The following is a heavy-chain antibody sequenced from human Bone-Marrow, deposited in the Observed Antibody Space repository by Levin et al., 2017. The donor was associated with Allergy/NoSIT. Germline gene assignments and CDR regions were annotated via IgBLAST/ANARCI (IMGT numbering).Heavy chain of an antibody. CDR2: ISNDGREE. Sequence: GGSLRLSCAASGFTLRRYTMHWLRQTAGKGLEWLALISNDGREEYYADSVEGRFKISRDDSNSTMYLEMNSLRRDDTAVYFCARDRNTMLMVFGTGLLDYWGQGTLVTVSS. J-gene: IGHJ4*02. D-gene: IGHD3-10*02. CDR1: GFTLRRYT. CDR3: ARDRNTMLMVFGTGLLDY. V-gene: IGHV3-30*04.